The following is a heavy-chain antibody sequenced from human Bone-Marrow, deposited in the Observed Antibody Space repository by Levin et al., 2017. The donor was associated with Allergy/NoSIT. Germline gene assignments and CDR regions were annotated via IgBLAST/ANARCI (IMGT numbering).Heavy chain of an antibody. CDR1: GGSISGGGSY. Sequence: TSQTLSLTCTVSGGSISGGGSYWSWIRQHPGKGLEWLGYIYYSGNTYYNPSLKRRLSISVDTSRNQFSLKLSSVTAADTAVYYCARDTGYDLDSWGQGILVTVSS. CDR3: ARDTGYDLDS. D-gene: IGHD5-12*01. CDR2: IYYSGNT. J-gene: IGHJ4*02. V-gene: IGHV4-31*03.